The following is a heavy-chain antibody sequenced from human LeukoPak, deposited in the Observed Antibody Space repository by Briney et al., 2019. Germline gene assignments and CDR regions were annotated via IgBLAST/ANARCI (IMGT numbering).Heavy chain of an antibody. CDR3: ARASKMATIITGLDY. J-gene: IGHJ4*02. V-gene: IGHV3-64*01. Sequence: GGSLRLSCAASGFTFSSYAMLWVRQAPGKGLEYVSAISSNGGSTYYANSVKGRFTISRDNSKNTLYLQMGSLRAEDMAVYYCARASKMATIITGLDYWGQGTLVTVSS. CDR2: ISSNGGST. CDR1: GFTFSSYA. D-gene: IGHD5-24*01.